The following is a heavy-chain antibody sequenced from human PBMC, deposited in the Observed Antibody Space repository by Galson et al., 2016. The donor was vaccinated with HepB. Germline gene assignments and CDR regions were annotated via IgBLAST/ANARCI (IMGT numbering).Heavy chain of an antibody. D-gene: IGHD2-21*02. V-gene: IGHV1-69*05. J-gene: IGHJ4*02. CDR3: ARSGKRMVVTAPIDY. Sequence: SVKVSCKASGGTLNNYAFSWTRQAPGQGLEWMGGIIPAFGTPTHAQKFQGRVTITRDTSASTAYMELSSLRSEDTAVYYCARSGKRMVVTAPIDYWGQGTLVTVSS. CDR1: GGTLNNYA. CDR2: IIPAFGTP.